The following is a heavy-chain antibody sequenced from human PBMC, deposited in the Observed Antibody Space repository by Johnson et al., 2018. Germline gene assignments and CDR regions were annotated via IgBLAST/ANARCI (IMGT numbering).Heavy chain of an antibody. CDR2: SIPIFGTA. V-gene: IGHV1-69*01. Sequence: QVRLVQSGAEVTKPGSSVKVSCKASGGTFSSYAISWVRQAPGQGLEWMGGSIPIFGTAHYAQKFQGIVTMTADESTSTAYMDLSRLRSEDTAVYYGAGGLMITFGTYEYFQNWGQGTLVTVSS. J-gene: IGHJ1*01. CDR1: GGTFSSYA. D-gene: IGHD3-16*01. CDR3: AGGLMITFGTYEYFQN.